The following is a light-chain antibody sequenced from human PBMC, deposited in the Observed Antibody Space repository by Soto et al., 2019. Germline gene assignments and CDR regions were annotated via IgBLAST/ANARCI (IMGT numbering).Light chain of an antibody. V-gene: IGLV4-60*02. CDR2: LEGSGSY. CDR1: SGHSSYI. CDR3: ETWDSNTRV. J-gene: IGLJ2*01. Sequence: QPVLTQSSSASASLGSSVKLTFTLSSGHSSYIIAWHQQQPGKAPRYLMKLEGSGSYNKGSGVPDRFSGSSSGADRYLTISNLHFEDESNYYCETWDSNTRVFGGGTKRTVL.